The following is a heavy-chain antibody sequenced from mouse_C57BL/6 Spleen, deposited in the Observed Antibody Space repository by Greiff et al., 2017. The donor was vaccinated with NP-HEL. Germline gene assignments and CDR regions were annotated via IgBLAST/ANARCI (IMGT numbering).Heavy chain of an antibody. D-gene: IGHD1-1*01. CDR3: ARRGYGSPYFDY. CDR2: IYPSDSET. J-gene: IGHJ2*01. V-gene: IGHV1-61*01. Sequence: QVQLQQPGAELVRPGSSVKLSCKASGYTFTSYWMDWVKQRPGQGLEWIGNIYPSDSETHYNQKFKDKATLTVDKSSSTAYMQLSSLTSEDSAVYYCARRGYGSPYFDYWGQGTTLTVSS. CDR1: GYTFTSYW.